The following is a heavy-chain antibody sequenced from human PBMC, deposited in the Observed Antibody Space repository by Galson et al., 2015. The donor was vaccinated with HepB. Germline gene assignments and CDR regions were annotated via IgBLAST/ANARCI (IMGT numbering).Heavy chain of an antibody. D-gene: IGHD3-10*01. J-gene: IGHJ4*02. CDR1: GFSLSNYA. CDR2: ISYDGSNK. CDR3: AKDVRGVPGVWGALYYLDY. Sequence: SLRLSCAASGFSLSNYAMHWVRQAPGKGLEWVAVISYDGSNKYYADSVKGRFTIPRDNSKNALYLQTNSLRAEDTAVYYCAKDVRGVPGVWGALYYLDYWGQGTLVTVSP. V-gene: IGHV3-30*04.